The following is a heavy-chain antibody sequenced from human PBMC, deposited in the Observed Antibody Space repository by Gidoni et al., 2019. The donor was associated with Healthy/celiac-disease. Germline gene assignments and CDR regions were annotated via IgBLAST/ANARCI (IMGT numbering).Heavy chain of an antibody. CDR3: ARATSGWPPPAVPFDY. V-gene: IGHV4-31*03. J-gene: IGHJ4*02. Sequence: QVQLQESGAGLVKPSQTLSITCTVSGGSISSGGYYGSWIRQHPGKGLEWIGYISYSGSTYYNPSLKSRVTISVDTSKNQFSLKLSSVTAADTAVYYCARATSGWPPPAVPFDYWGQGTLVTVSS. CDR1: GGSISSGGYY. D-gene: IGHD6-19*01. CDR2: ISYSGST.